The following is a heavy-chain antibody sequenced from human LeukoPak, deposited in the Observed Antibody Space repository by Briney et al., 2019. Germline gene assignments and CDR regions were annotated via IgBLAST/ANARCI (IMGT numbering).Heavy chain of an antibody. D-gene: IGHD5-12*01. J-gene: IGHJ4*02. V-gene: IGHV1-46*03. CDR2: INPSGGST. CDR1: GYTFTSYY. Sequence: ASVKVSCKASGYTFTSYYMHWVRQAPGQGLEWMGIINPSGGSTSYAQKFQGRVTMTRDTSTNTVYMELSSLRSEDTAVYYCATTGVVMSGFAEGSFDYWGQGTLVTVSS. CDR3: ATTGVVMSGFAEGSFDY.